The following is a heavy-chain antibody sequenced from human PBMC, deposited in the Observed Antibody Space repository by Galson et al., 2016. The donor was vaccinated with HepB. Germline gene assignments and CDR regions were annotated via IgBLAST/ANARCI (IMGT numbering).Heavy chain of an antibody. CDR3: AAGISIGWYFDL. Sequence: SVKVSCKASGGSFNTYPIAWVRQAPGQGLEWLGGIIPIFGIATYAQKFQGRVNITADESTSTVYLDLTSLRSDDTAVFYCAAGISIGWYFDLWGRGTLVTVSS. D-gene: IGHD3-10*01. CDR1: GGSFNTYP. CDR2: IIPIFGIA. J-gene: IGHJ2*01. V-gene: IGHV1-69*13.